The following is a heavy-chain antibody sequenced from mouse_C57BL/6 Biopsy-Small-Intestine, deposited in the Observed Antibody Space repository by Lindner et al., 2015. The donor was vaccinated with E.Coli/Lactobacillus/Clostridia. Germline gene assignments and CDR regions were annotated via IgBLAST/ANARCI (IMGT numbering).Heavy chain of an antibody. CDR1: GFTFSDYG. CDR2: ISSGSSTI. Sequence: VQLQESGGGLVKPGGSLKLSCAASGFTFSDYGMHWVRQAPEKGLEWIAYISSGSSTIYYADTVKGRFTISRDNAKNTLFLQMTSLRSEDTAMYYCARRDWEGYYFDYWGQGTTLTVTS. CDR3: ARRDWEGYYFDY. V-gene: IGHV5-17*01. J-gene: IGHJ2*01. D-gene: IGHD4-1*01.